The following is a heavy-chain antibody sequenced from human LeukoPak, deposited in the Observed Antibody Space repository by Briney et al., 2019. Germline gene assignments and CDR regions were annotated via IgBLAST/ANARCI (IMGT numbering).Heavy chain of an antibody. CDR2: IYYSGST. CDR1: GGSISSSSYY. J-gene: IGHJ6*03. CDR3: ARSLDWNCGAYYYYYMDV. D-gene: IGHD1-7*01. Sequence: SETLSLTCTVSGGSISSSSYYWGWIRQPPGKGLEWIGSIYYSGSTYYNPSLKSRVTISVDTSKNQFSLKLSSVTAADTAVYYCARSLDWNCGAYYYYYMDVWGKGTTVTVSS. V-gene: IGHV4-39*01.